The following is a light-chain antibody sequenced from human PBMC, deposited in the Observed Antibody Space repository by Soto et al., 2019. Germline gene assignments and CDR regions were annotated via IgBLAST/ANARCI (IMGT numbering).Light chain of an antibody. CDR3: SSYTTSSTGV. V-gene: IGLV2-14*01. J-gene: IGLJ3*02. Sequence: QSVLTQPASVSGSPGQSITISCTGTSSDVGGYNYVSWYQQHPGKAPKLMIYEVSNRPSEVSNRFSGSKSGNTASLTISGLQAEDEAHYYCSSYTTSSTGVFGGGTKLTVL. CDR1: SSDVGGYNY. CDR2: EVS.